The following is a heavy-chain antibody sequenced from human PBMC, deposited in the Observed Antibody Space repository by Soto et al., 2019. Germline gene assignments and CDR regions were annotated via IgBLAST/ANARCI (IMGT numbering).Heavy chain of an antibody. V-gene: IGHV1-3*04. J-gene: IGHJ2*01. CDR2: INTANGNT. D-gene: IGHD3-9*01. Sequence: ASVKVSCKASGYTFTNYAMHWVRQAPGQRLEWMGWINTANGNTKYSQKFQSRVTMTTDTSTSTAYIELRSLTSDDTAVYYCARGPYFDWLRWYFDLWGRGTLVTVSS. CDR3: ARGPYFDWLRWYFDL. CDR1: GYTFTNYA.